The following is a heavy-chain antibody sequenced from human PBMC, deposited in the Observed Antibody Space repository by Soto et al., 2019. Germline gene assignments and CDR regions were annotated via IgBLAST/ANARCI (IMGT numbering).Heavy chain of an antibody. D-gene: IGHD6-13*01. CDR3: ATARAAQQPGYSSSWPLDY. CDR2: FDPEDGET. J-gene: IGHJ4*01. CDR1: GYTLTELS. Sequence: ASVKVSCKVSGYTLTELSMHWVRQAPGKGLEWMGGFDPEDGETIYAQKFQGRVTTTEDTSTDTAYMELSSLRSEDTAVYYCATARAAQQPGYSSSWPLDYWG. V-gene: IGHV1-24*01.